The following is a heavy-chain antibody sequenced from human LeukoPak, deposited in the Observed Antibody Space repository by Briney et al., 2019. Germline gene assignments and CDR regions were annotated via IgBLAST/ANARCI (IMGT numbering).Heavy chain of an antibody. CDR1: GFTLSSYE. V-gene: IGHV3-48*03. CDR3: ASDREEAVAGPVDY. J-gene: IGHJ4*02. Sequence: QPGGSLRLSCAASGFTLSSYEMKWVRQAPGKGLEWVSYISSSGSTIIYADSVKGRFTISRDNAKNSLYLQMNSLRAEDTAVYYCASDREEAVAGPVDYWGQGTLVTVSS. CDR2: ISSSGSTI. D-gene: IGHD6-19*01.